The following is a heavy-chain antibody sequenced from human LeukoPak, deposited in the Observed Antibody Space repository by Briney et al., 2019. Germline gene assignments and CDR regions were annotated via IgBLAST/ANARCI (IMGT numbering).Heavy chain of an antibody. D-gene: IGHD3-10*01. J-gene: IGHJ4*02. Sequence: SETLSLTCAVYGGSFSGYYWSWIRQPPGKGLEWIGEINHSGSTNYNPSLKSRVTMSVDTSKNQFSLKLSSVTAADTAVYYCAREVYYGSGQPDYWGQGTLVTVSS. CDR1: GGSFSGYY. CDR3: AREVYYGSGQPDY. V-gene: IGHV4-34*01. CDR2: INHSGST.